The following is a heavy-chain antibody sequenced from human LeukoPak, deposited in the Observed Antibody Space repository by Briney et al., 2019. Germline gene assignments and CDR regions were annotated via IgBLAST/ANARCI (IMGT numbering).Heavy chain of an antibody. V-gene: IGHV3-15*01. CDR1: GFTFSNAW. CDR2: IKSKTDGGTT. CDR3: TTGYNWNDRESDY. Sequence: GGSLRLSCAASGFTFSNAWMSWVRQAPGKGLEWVGRIKSKTDGGTTDYAAPVKGRFTISRDDSKNTLYLQMNSLKTEGTAVYYCTTGYNWNDRESDYWGQGTLVTVSS. D-gene: IGHD1-20*01. J-gene: IGHJ4*02.